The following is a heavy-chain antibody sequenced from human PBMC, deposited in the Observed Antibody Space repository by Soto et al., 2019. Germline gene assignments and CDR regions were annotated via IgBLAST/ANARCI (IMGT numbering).Heavy chain of an antibody. V-gene: IGHV4-39*01. D-gene: IGHD3-3*01. CDR1: GGSISSSSYY. J-gene: IGHJ5*02. Sequence: QLQLQESGPGLVKPSETLSLTCTVSGGSISSSSYYWGWIRQPPGKGLEWIGRIYYSGSTNYNPSLTSQVTTSVETSKNQFSLKLRSVTAADPAVYYCARRVYDFWSGYLEAWFDPWGQGTLVTVS. CDR2: IYYSGST. CDR3: ARRVYDFWSGYLEAWFDP.